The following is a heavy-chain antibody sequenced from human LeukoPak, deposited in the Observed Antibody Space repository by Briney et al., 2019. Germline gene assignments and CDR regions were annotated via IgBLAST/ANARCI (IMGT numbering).Heavy chain of an antibody. J-gene: IGHJ4*02. CDR3: AREHSGSYYFDY. CDR2: ISYDGSNK. D-gene: IGHD1-26*01. Sequence: GGSLRLSCAASGFTFSSYAMHWVRQAPGKGLEWVAVISYDGSNKYYADSVKGRITISRDNSKNTLYLQMNSLRAEDTAVYYCAREHSGSYYFDYWGQGTLVTVSS. V-gene: IGHV3-30-3*01. CDR1: GFTFSSYA.